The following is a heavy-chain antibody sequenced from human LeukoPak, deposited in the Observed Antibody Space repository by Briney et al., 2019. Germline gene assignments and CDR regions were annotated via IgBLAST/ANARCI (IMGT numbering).Heavy chain of an antibody. CDR2: ISADASST. V-gene: IGHV3-23*01. D-gene: IGHD4-17*01. CDR3: ARGAYGDYDY. J-gene: IGHJ4*02. Sequence: GGSLRLSCAASGFTFSSYGMHWVRQAPGKGLEWVSAISADASSTYYADSVEGRLTISRYNSKNALFLQMNSLRAEDTAVYYCARGAYGDYDYWGQGTLVTVSS. CDR1: GFTFSSYG.